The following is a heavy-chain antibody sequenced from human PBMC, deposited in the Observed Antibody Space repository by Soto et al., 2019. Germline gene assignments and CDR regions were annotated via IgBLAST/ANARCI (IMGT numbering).Heavy chain of an antibody. J-gene: IGHJ4*02. CDR3: GQGSASQYLYDY. D-gene: IGHD3-10*01. Sequence: GGSLRLSCAISGLTVSANYMSWVRQAPGMGLEWVSIIYNDGTTLYADSVKGRFTISRDDSKNTLYLQMDSLRAEDTAVYYCGQGSASQYLYDYWGQGTLVTVSS. CDR1: GLTVSANY. V-gene: IGHV3-66*01. CDR2: IYNDGTT.